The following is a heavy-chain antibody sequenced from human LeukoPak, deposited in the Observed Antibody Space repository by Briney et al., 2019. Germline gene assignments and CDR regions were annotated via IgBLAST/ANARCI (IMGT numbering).Heavy chain of an antibody. CDR2: ISSSGSTM. CDR1: GFTFSSYE. Sequence: GGSLRLSCAASGFTFSSYEMNWVRQAPGKGLEWVSYISSSGSTMYYADSVKGRFTISRDNAKNSLYLQMNSLRAEDTAVYYCARDSTSPFDYWGQGTLVTVSS. D-gene: IGHD6-6*01. V-gene: IGHV3-48*03. CDR3: ARDSTSPFDY. J-gene: IGHJ4*02.